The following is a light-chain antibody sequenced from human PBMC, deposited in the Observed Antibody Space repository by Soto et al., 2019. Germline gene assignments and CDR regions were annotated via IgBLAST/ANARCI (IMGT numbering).Light chain of an antibody. CDR3: QQYHNWPPFT. J-gene: IGKJ5*01. CDR2: GAS. CDR1: QSMSNN. Sequence: EIVMTQSPATLSVSPGERATLSCRASQSMSNNLAWYQQTPGQAPRLLIYGASTRYTGIPDRFSGSGSGTEFTLTISRLQSEDFAIYYCQQYHNWPPFTFGQGTRLEIK. V-gene: IGKV3-15*01.